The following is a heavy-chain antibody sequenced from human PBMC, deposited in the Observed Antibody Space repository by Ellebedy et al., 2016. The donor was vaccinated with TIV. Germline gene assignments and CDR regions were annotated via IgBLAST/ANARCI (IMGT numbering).Heavy chain of an antibody. CDR1: GFTFSDYY. D-gene: IGHD6-6*01. Sequence: GESLKISCAASGFTFSDYYMSWIRQAPGKGLEWVSYISSSGSTIYYADSVKGRFTISRDNAKNSLYLQMNSLRAEDTAVYYCARAEYSSSSVDYWGQGTLVTVSS. CDR2: ISSSGSTI. V-gene: IGHV3-11*01. CDR3: ARAEYSSSSVDY. J-gene: IGHJ4*02.